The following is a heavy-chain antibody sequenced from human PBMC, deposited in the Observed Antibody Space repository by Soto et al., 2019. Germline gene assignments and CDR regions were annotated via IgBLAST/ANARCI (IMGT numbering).Heavy chain of an antibody. CDR1: GFIFSNNG. D-gene: IGHD3-10*02. J-gene: IGHJ4*02. V-gene: IGHV3-30*02. CDR3: TIVRVADSALDH. Sequence: GGSLRLSCVGSGFIFSNNGMHWGRQTPGKGLEWVAFMSYDGSDTFYADSVEGRFTISRDNSKNTLFLHMSNLRAEDTAMYYCTIVRVADSALDHWGQGTLVTVSS. CDR2: MSYDGSDT.